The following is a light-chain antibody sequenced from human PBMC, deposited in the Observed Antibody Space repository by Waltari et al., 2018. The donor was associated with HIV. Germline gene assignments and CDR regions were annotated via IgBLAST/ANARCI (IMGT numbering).Light chain of an antibody. J-gene: IGKJ2*01. CDR2: DES. CDR3: QQYVGSFA. V-gene: IGKV3-20*01. Sequence: EVVLTQSPDTLSLSPGERATPSCRTSQSDKTKSLAWDQQKFGQAPRLLICDESTRATCIPDSFSGSASWTDFTLTITRLESEDSAVYYCQQYVGSFAFGQGTKLESK. CDR1: QSDKTKS.